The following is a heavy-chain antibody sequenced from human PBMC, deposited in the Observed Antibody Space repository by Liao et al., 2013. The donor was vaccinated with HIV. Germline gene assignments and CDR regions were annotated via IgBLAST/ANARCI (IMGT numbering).Heavy chain of an antibody. CDR3: ARALSELEDAFDI. CDR1: GGSFSGYY. CDR2: IYGTGST. Sequence: QVQLQQWGAGLLKPSETLSLTCAVYGGSFSGYYWSWIRQPAGKGLEWIGRIYGTGSTNYSPSLRTRVTMSVDTSNNQLSLNLKSLTAADTAVYYCARALSELEDAFDIWGQGTMVTVSS. D-gene: IGHD6-13*01. J-gene: IGHJ3*02. V-gene: IGHV4-59*10.